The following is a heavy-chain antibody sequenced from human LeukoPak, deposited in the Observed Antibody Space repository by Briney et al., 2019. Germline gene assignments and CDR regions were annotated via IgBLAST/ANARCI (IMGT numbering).Heavy chain of an antibody. CDR2: IYTSGST. D-gene: IGHD3-10*01. CDR1: GDSISNFY. Sequence: SETLSLTCTVSGDSISNFYWSWIRQPAGKGLEWIGRIYTSGSTNYNPSLKSRVTMSVDTSKNQFSLKLSSVTAADTAVYYCATRGIGPDIILSNYYYMDVWGKGTTVTISS. CDR3: ATRGIGPDIILSNYYYMDV. J-gene: IGHJ6*03. V-gene: IGHV4-4*07.